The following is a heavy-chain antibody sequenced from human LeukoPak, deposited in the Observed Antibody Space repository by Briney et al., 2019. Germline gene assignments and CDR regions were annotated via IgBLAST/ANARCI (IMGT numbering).Heavy chain of an antibody. V-gene: IGHV4-59*01. Sequence: PSETLSLTCTVSGASFSSYFWTWIRQPPGKALEWIGYIYYSGSTNYNPSLKSRVTISVDTSKNQFSLKLTSVTAADMAVYYCARDQWGAMDRLGAFDIWGQGTMVTVSS. CDR3: ARDQWGAMDRLGAFDI. D-gene: IGHD3-16*01. CDR1: GASFSSYF. CDR2: IYYSGST. J-gene: IGHJ3*02.